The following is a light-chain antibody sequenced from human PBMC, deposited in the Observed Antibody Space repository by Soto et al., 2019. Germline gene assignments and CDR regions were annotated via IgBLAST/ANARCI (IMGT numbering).Light chain of an antibody. CDR3: QTWGTGMV. V-gene: IGLV4-69*01. CDR2: LNSDGSH. Sequence: QSVLTQSPSASASLGASVELTCTLSSGHSSYAIAWHQQQPEKGPRYLMKLNSDGSHSKGDGIPDRFSGSSSGAERYLTISSLQSEDEADYYCQTWGTGMVFGGGTQLTVL. CDR1: SGHSSYA. J-gene: IGLJ2*01.